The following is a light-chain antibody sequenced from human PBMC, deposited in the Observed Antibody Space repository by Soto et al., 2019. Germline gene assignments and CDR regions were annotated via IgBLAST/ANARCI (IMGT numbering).Light chain of an antibody. V-gene: IGKV3-20*01. CDR2: GAS. CDR3: QQYGSSPGT. J-gene: IGKJ1*01. CDR1: QSVSSN. Sequence: EILMTQSPATLSVSPGGRATLSCRASQSVSSNLAWYQQKPGQAPRLLIYGASTRATGIPDRFSGSGSGTDFTLTISRLEPEDFAVYYCQQYGSSPGTFGQGTKVDIK.